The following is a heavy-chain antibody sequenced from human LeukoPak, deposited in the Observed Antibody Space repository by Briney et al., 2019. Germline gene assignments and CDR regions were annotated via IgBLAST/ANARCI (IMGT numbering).Heavy chain of an antibody. CDR2: INPSGGTT. CDR1: GYAFTSYY. V-gene: IGHV1-46*01. J-gene: IGHJ3*02. D-gene: IGHD3-3*01. CDR3: ARGFARGLFDI. Sequence: ASVKVSCKASGYAFTSYYMHWVRNAPGQGPEWMGIINPSGGTTSYAQKFQGRVTMTRDTSTSTVYMELSSLTSEDTAVYYCARGFARGLFDIWGQGTMVTVSS.